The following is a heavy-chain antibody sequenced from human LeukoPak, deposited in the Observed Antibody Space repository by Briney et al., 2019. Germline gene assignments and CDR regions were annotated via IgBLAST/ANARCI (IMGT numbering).Heavy chain of an antibody. V-gene: IGHV3-48*04. J-gene: IGHJ4*02. CDR3: ARGYYDSSGLE. D-gene: IGHD3-22*01. Sequence: PGGSLRLSCAASGFTFSSYNMNWVRQAPGKGLEWVSYISSSSSTIYYAYSMKGRSTFSRDNAKNSLYLQMNSPTAETTAEYYCARGYYDSSGLEGGQGTLVTVSS. CDR2: ISSSSSTI. CDR1: GFTFSSYN.